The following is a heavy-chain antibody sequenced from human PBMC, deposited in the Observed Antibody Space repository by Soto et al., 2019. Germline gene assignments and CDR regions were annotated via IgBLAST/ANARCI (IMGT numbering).Heavy chain of an antibody. CDR3: ARDEITGYLDY. CDR2: IGSSGSPI. D-gene: IGHD1-20*01. V-gene: IGHV3-48*03. J-gene: IGHJ4*02. Sequence: PGGSLRLSCAASGFTFNNYEMNWVRQAPGKGLEWVSYIGSSGSPIYYSDSVKGRFTISRDNAQNSLYLQMNSLRAEDTAIYFCARDEITGYLDYWGQGTLVTVSS. CDR1: GFTFNNYE.